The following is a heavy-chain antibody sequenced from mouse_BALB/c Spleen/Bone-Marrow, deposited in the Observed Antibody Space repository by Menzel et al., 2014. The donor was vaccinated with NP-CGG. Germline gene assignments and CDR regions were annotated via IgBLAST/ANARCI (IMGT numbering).Heavy chain of an antibody. CDR2: IDPSTSET. J-gene: IGHJ4*01. Sequence: QVHVKQSGPDLVRPGSSVKMSCKAPDYTFTTYWMHWVKQRPGQGLEWIGMIDPSTSETRLNQKFKDKATLIVDKSSNTAYMQLSSLTSEDSAVYYCARRTLAMDYWGQGTSVTVSS. CDR1: DYTFTTYW. CDR3: ARRTLAMDY. V-gene: IGHV1-52*01.